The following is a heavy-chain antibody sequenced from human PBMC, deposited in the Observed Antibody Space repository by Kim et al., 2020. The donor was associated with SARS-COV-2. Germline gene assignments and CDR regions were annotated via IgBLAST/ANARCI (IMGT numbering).Heavy chain of an antibody. CDR1: GFTFSSYA. D-gene: IGHD4-17*01. V-gene: IGHV3-23*01. Sequence: GGSLRLSCAASGFTFSSYAMSWVRQAPGKGLEWVAAIRCGGGSTYYADSVKGRFTISRDNSKNTLYLQMNSLRAEDTAVYYCAKLLRGELDYGGNHDYWGPGTLVTVSP. J-gene: IGHJ4*02. CDR2: IRCGGGST. CDR3: AKLLRGELDYGGNHDY.